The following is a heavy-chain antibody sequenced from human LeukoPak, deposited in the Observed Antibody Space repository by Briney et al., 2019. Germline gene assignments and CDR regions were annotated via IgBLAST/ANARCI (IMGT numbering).Heavy chain of an antibody. CDR2: TYYRSKWYY. CDR1: GDSVSSNSAA. D-gene: IGHD3-22*01. CDR3: ARGIVREKGAQYYDSSGYYYEDAFDI. J-gene: IGHJ3*02. V-gene: IGHV6-1*01. Sequence: SQTLSLTCAISGDSVSSNSAAWNWIRQSPSRGLEWLGRTYYRSKWYYDYAVAVKSRISINPDTSKNQFSLKLSSVTAADTAVYYCARGIVREKGAQYYDSSGYYYEDAFDIWGQGTMVTVSS.